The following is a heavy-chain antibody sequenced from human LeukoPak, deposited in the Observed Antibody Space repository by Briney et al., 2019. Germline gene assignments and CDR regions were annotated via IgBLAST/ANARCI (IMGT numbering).Heavy chain of an antibody. J-gene: IGHJ6*02. Sequence: SVKVSCKASGGTFSSYAISWVRQAPGQGLEWMGGIIPIFGTANYAQKFQGRVTITADESTSTAYMELSSLRSEDTAVYCCARCTIFGVVYYYYYGMDVWGQGTTVTVSS. CDR3: ARCTIFGVVYYYYYGMDV. V-gene: IGHV1-69*13. D-gene: IGHD3-3*01. CDR2: IIPIFGTA. CDR1: GGTFSSYA.